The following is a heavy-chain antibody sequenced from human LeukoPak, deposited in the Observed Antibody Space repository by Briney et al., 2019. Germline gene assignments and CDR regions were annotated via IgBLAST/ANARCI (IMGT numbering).Heavy chain of an antibody. V-gene: IGHV5-51*01. D-gene: IGHD6-13*01. CDR3: ARPNIPAAGTDAFDI. CDR2: IYPGDSDI. CDR1: GYSFTSYW. Sequence: GESLKISCKGSGYSFTSYWIGWVRQMPGKGLEWMGIIYPGDSDIRYSPSFQGQVTISADKSINTAFLQWSSLKASDTAMYYCARPNIPAAGTDAFDIWGQGTMVTVSS. J-gene: IGHJ3*02.